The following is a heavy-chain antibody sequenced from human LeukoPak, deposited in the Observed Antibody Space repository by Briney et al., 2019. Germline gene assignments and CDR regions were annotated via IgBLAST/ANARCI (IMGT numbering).Heavy chain of an antibody. D-gene: IGHD5-12*01. Sequence: ASVKVSCKASGGTFSSYAISWVRQAPGQGLEWMGRIIPILGIANYAQKFQGRVTITADKSTGTAYMELSSLRSEDTAVYYCARTEVAQVAFDIWGQGTMVTVSS. CDR3: ARTEVAQVAFDI. V-gene: IGHV1-69*04. J-gene: IGHJ3*02. CDR1: GGTFSSYA. CDR2: IIPILGIA.